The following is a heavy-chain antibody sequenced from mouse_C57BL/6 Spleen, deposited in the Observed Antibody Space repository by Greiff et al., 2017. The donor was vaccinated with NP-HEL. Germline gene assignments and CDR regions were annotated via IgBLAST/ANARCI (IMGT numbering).Heavy chain of an antibody. CDR2: INPGSGGT. CDR1: GYAFTNYL. J-gene: IGHJ3*01. D-gene: IGHD2-1*01. CDR3: ARGGYGNYFAGFAY. V-gene: IGHV1-54*01. Sequence: VQLQQSGAELVRPGTSVKVSCKASGYAFTNYLIEWVKQRPGQGLEWIGVINPGSGGTNYNEKFKGKATLTADKSSSTAYMQLSSLTSEDSAVYCCARGGYGNYFAGFAYWGQGTLVTVSA.